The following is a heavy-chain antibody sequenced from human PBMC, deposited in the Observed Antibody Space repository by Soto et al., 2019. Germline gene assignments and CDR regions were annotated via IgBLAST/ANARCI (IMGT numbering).Heavy chain of an antibody. J-gene: IGHJ4*02. V-gene: IGHV6-1*01. Sequence: PSQTLSLTCAISGDSVSSNSAAWNWIRQSPSRGLEWLGRTYYRSKWYNDYAVSVKSRITINPDTSKNQFSLQLNSVTPEDTAVYYCASSTRRCSGGSCYEFFDYWGQGTLVTVSS. CDR1: GDSVSSNSAA. CDR2: TYYRSKWYN. CDR3: ASSTRRCSGGSCYEFFDY. D-gene: IGHD2-15*01.